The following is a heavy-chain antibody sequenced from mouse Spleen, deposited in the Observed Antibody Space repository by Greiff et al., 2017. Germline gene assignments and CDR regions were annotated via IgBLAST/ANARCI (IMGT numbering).Heavy chain of an antibody. V-gene: IGHV1-5*01. D-gene: IGHD1-1*01. CDR3: TRYYGSSVYWYFDG. J-gene: IGHJ1*03. CDR1: GYTFTSYW. CDR2: IYPGNSDT. Sequence: LQPSGTVLARPGASVKMSCKPSGYTFTSYWMHWVHQRPGQGLEWLVAIYPGNSDTSYTQKFKGKAKLTSVTSASTAYMELSSQTNEDSAVYYCTRYYGSSVYWYFDGGGTGTTVTVSS.